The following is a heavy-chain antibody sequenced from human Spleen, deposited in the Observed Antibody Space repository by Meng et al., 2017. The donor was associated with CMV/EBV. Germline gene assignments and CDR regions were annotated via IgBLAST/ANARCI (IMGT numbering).Heavy chain of an antibody. J-gene: IGHJ4*02. CDR3: ARGQSWSSSGWYGHDY. Sequence: YTFTSYDIYWVRQATGQGIEWMGWMNPKSGNTGYAQKFQGRVTMTRNTSISTAYMDLSSLRSEDTAVYYCARGQSWSSSGWYGHDYWGQGTLVTVSS. CDR2: MNPKSGNT. CDR1: YTFTSYD. V-gene: IGHV1-8*01. D-gene: IGHD6-19*01.